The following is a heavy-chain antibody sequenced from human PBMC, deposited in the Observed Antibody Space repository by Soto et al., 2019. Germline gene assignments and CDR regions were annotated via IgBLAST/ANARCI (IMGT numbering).Heavy chain of an antibody. CDR2: ISGSGGST. D-gene: IGHD4-17*01. CDR3: ANLLRHYYYGMDV. V-gene: IGHV3-23*01. CDR1: GFTFSSYA. Sequence: EVQLLESGGGLVQPGGSLRLSCAASGFTFSSYAMGWVRQAPGKGLEWVSAISGSGGSTYYADSVKGRFTISRDNSKNTLYLQMNSLRAEDTAVYYCANLLRHYYYGMDVWGQGTTVTVSS. J-gene: IGHJ6*02.